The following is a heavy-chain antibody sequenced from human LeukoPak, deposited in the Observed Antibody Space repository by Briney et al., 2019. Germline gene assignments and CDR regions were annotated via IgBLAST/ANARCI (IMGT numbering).Heavy chain of an antibody. J-gene: IGHJ6*03. CDR1: GGSISSSSYY. Sequence: SETLSLTCTVSGGSISSSSYYWGWIRQPPGKGLEWIGSIYYSGSTYYNPSLKSRVTISVDTSKNQFSLKLSSVTAADTAVYYCARVRYSSSWSLTYKNYYYYYMDVWGKGTTVTVSS. V-gene: IGHV4-39*07. D-gene: IGHD6-13*01. CDR2: IYYSGST. CDR3: ARVRYSSSWSLTYKNYYYYYMDV.